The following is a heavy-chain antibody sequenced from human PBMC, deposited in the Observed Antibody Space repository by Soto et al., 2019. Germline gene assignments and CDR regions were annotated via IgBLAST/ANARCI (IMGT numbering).Heavy chain of an antibody. CDR1: GFTFADYA. Sequence: EVQLLESGGGLVQPGGSLRLSCAASGFTFADYAMTWVRQAPGKGLEWVSAISGSGGSTYYADSVKGRFTISRDNSKNTLYLQMNSLRVEDTAVYYCAKGSPVVAAVDWFDPWGQGTLVTVSS. J-gene: IGHJ5*02. D-gene: IGHD2-15*01. CDR2: ISGSGGST. CDR3: AKGSPVVAAVDWFDP. V-gene: IGHV3-23*01.